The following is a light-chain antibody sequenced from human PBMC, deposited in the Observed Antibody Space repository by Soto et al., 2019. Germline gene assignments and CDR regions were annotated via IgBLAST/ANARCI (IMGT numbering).Light chain of an antibody. CDR3: MQALQTPPT. V-gene: IGKV2-28*01. Sequence: EIVLTQSPATLSLSPGEKATLSCRASQSVSNYLAWYQQKPGQAPQVLVYLGSNRASGVPDRFSGSGSGTDFTLKISRVEAEDVGVYYCMQALQTPPTFGQGTKVEIK. J-gene: IGKJ1*01. CDR1: QSVSNY. CDR2: LGS.